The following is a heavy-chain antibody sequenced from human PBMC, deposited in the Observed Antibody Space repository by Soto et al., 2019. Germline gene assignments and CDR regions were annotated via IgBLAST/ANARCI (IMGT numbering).Heavy chain of an antibody. CDR2: INQDGSEK. CDR1: GFTFSSFW. Sequence: EEQLVESGGDLVQPGGSLRLSCAASGFTFSSFWITWVRQAPGKGLEWVANINQDGSEKHYVDSVKGRFTLSRDNAENSVYLQMNSLRADDTAVYYCARDFGVQELDYWGQGTLVTVSA. V-gene: IGHV3-7*01. D-gene: IGHD3-3*01. J-gene: IGHJ4*02. CDR3: ARDFGVQELDY.